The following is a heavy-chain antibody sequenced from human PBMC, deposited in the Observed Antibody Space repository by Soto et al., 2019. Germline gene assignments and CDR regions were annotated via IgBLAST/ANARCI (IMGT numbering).Heavy chain of an antibody. CDR1: GFTFNNYY. V-gene: IGHV3-11*05. CDR3: AREYYYAMDV. CDR2: ITGGSVGT. Sequence: GVLRLSCEASGFTFNNYYMSWIRQAPGKGLEWISTITGGSVGTAYADSVKGRFTISRDDAKNSLYLQMDSLRADDTALYYCAREYYYAMDVWGQGTTVTVSS. J-gene: IGHJ6*02.